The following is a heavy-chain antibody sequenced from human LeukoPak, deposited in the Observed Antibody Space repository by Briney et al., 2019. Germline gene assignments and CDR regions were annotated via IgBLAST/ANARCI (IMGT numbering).Heavy chain of an antibody. CDR1: GGSISSSSYY. CDR3: ASGRGSSGWYYFDY. CDR2: IYCSGST. Sequence: PSETLSLTCTVSGGSISSSSYYWGWIRQPPGKGLEWIGSIYCSGSTYYNPSLKSRVTISVDTSKNQFSLKLSSVTAADTAVYYCASGRGSSGWYYFDYWGQGTLVTVSS. J-gene: IGHJ4*02. D-gene: IGHD6-19*01. V-gene: IGHV4-39*07.